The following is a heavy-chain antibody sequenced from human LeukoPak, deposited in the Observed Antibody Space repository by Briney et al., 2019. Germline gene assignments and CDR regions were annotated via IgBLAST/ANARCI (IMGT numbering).Heavy chain of an antibody. CDR1: GGSISSSSYY. CDR3: ARRAGPPAAGGTSRVDY. Sequence: SETLSLTCTVSGGSISSSSYYWGWIRQPPGKGLEWIGSIYYSGSTYYNPSLKSRVTISVDTSKNQFSLKLSSVTAADTAVYYCARRAGPPAAGGTSRVDYWGQGTLVTVSS. D-gene: IGHD6-13*01. J-gene: IGHJ4*02. V-gene: IGHV4-39*01. CDR2: IYYSGST.